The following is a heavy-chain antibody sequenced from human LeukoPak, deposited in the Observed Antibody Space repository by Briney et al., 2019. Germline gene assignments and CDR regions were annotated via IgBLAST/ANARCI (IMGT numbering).Heavy chain of an antibody. CDR3: AGGVGASHFDY. D-gene: IGHD1-26*01. CDR2: IKQDGTEK. Sequence: GGSLRLSCAASGFTFSTYWMSWVRQAPGKGLEWVAIIKQDGTEKYYVDSVKGRFTISRDNAENSLCLQMNSLRAEDTAVYYCAGGVGASHFDYWGQGTLVTVSS. V-gene: IGHV3-7*04. CDR1: GFTFSTYW. J-gene: IGHJ4*02.